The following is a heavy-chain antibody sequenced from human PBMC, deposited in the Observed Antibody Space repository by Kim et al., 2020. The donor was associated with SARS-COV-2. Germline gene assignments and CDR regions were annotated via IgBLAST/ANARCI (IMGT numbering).Heavy chain of an antibody. D-gene: IGHD3-3*01. CDR1: GYTFTRYD. CDR3: RSDGLDDY. V-gene: IGHV1-8*01. J-gene: IGHJ4*02. CDR2: MNPNSGNT. Sequence: ASVKVSCKAAGYTFTRYDINWVRQAPGQGFEWMGWMNPNSGNTGYAQKFQGRVTMTSDTSISTAYMELSGLRFTTIFGVTIRSDGLDDYWGQGTLVTVSS.